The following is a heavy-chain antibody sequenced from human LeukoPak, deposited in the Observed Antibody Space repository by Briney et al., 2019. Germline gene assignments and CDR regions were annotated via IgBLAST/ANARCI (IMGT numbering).Heavy chain of an antibody. CDR1: GGTFSSYA. CDR2: IIPIFGTA. J-gene: IGHJ6*03. V-gene: IGHV1-69*13. Sequence: SVKVSCKASGGTFSSYAISWVRQAPGQGLEWMGGIIPIFGTANYAQKFQGRVTITADESTSTAYMELSSLRSEDTAVYYCARDAEGAVAVNAPYYYYYYMDVWGKGTTVTVSS. CDR3: ARDAEGAVAVNAPYYYYYYMDV. D-gene: IGHD6-19*01.